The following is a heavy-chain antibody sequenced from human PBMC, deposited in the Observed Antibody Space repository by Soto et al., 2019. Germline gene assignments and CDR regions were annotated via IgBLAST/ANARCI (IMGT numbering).Heavy chain of an antibody. Sequence: EVQLVESGGGLVKPGGSLRLSCAASGFTFSSYSMNWVRQAPGKGLEWVSSISSSSSYIYYADSVKGRFTISRDNAKNSLYLQMNSLRAEDTAVYYCARGPRDTWFGELPIDYWGQGTLVTVSS. CDR1: GFTFSSYS. CDR3: ARGPRDTWFGELPIDY. J-gene: IGHJ4*02. D-gene: IGHD3-10*01. CDR2: ISSSSSYI. V-gene: IGHV3-21*01.